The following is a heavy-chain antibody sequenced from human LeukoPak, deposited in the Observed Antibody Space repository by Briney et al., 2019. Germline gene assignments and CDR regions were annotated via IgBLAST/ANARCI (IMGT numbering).Heavy chain of an antibody. CDR2: INAGNGNT. CDR1: GYTFTSYA. V-gene: IGHV1-3*01. Sequence: GASVKVSCKASGYTFTSYAMHWVRQAPGQRLEWMGWINAGNGNTKYSQKFQGKVTITRDTSASTAYMELSSLRSEDTAVYYCARDLFRSSGYYLGYWGQGTLVTVSS. CDR3: ARDLFRSSGYYLGY. J-gene: IGHJ4*02. D-gene: IGHD3-22*01.